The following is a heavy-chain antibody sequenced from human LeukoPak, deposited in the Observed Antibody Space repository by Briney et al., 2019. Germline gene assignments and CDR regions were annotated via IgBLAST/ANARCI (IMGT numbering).Heavy chain of an antibody. CDR1: GYSFTSYW. CDR2: IDPSDSCT. Sequence: GESLKISCKGSGYSFTSYWISWVRQMPGKGLEWMGRIDPSDSCTNYSPSFQGHVTISADKSISTAYLQWSSLKASDTAMYYCATNPPYPTLVPDYWGQGTLVTVSS. V-gene: IGHV5-10-1*01. D-gene: IGHD6-13*01. J-gene: IGHJ4*02. CDR3: ATNPPYPTLVPDY.